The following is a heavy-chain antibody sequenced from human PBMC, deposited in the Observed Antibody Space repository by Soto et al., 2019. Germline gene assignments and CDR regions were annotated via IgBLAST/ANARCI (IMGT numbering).Heavy chain of an antibody. CDR2: ISSGSHFI. V-gene: IGHV3-21*04. Sequence: VQLVESGGGLVKPGGSLRLSCAASGFNFPGYSMNWVRQAPGKGLEWVASISSGSHFIYYADSVRGRFTISRDNARDSLLLQMNSLRAGDTGVYFCARDQSQGQMLLPYFDYWGQGPLVTVSS. D-gene: IGHD3-10*02. CDR3: ARDQSQGQMLLPYFDY. CDR1: GFNFPGYS. J-gene: IGHJ4*02.